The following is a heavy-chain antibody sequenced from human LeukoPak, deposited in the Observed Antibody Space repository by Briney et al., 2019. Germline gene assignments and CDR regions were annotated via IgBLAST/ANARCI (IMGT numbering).Heavy chain of an antibody. D-gene: IGHD3-22*01. Sequence: PSETLSLTCAVYGGSFSGYYWSWIRQPPGKGLEWIGEINHSGSTNYNPSLKSRVTISVDTSKNQFSLKLSSVTAADTAVYYCASVRPLDSSGYYLNYYFDYWGQGTLVTVSS. CDR2: INHSGST. J-gene: IGHJ4*02. V-gene: IGHV4-34*01. CDR3: ASVRPLDSSGYYLNYYFDY. CDR1: GGSFSGYY.